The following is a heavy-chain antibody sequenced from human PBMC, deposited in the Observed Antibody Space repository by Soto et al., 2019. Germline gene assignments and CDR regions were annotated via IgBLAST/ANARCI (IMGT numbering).Heavy chain of an antibody. CDR1: GFNFSSYG. V-gene: IGHV3-30*18. J-gene: IGHJ6*02. CDR3: AKDHLGQLWEMYYYYGMDV. D-gene: IGHD5-18*01. Sequence: QVQLVESGGGVVQPGRSLRLSCAASGFNFSSYGMHWVRQAPGKGLEWVAVISYDGSNKYYADSVKGRFTISRDNSKNTLYLQMNSLRAEDTAMYYCAKDHLGQLWEMYYYYGMDVWGQGTTVTVSS. CDR2: ISYDGSNK.